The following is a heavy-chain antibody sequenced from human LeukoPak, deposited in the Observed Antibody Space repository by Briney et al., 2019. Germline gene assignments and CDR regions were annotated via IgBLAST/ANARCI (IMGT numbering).Heavy chain of an antibody. CDR3: ARFQDYDYVWGSYRSLDAFDI. V-gene: IGHV3-23*01. J-gene: IGHJ3*02. CDR2: NSGSGGST. CDR1: GFTFSSYA. Sequence: GGSLRLSCAASGFTFSSYAMSWVRQAPGKGLEWVSANSGSGGSTYYADSVKGRFTISRDNSKNTLYLQMNSLRAEDTAVYYCARFQDYDYVWGSYRSLDAFDIWGQGTMVTVSS. D-gene: IGHD3-16*02.